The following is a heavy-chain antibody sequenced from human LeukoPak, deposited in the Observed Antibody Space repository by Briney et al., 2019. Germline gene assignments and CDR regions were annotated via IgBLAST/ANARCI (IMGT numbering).Heavy chain of an antibody. V-gene: IGHV4-59*01. CDR3: ARDSDGMDV. J-gene: IGHJ6*04. CDR1: GGSISSYY. D-gene: IGHD3-10*01. Sequence: KSSETLSLTCTVSGGSISSYYWSWIRQPPGKGLEWIGYIYYSGSTNYNPSLKSRVTISVDTSKNQFSLKLSSVTAADAAVYYCARDSDGMDVWGKGTTVTVSS. CDR2: IYYSGST.